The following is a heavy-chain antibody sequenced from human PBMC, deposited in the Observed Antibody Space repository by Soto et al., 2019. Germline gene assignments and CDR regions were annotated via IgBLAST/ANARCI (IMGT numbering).Heavy chain of an antibody. CDR2: ISSSAGTI. CDR3: ARATYFGSGTYYYYALDV. V-gene: IGHV3-11*01. J-gene: IGHJ6*02. Sequence: QVQLVESGGGLVKPGGSLRLSCAASGLTFSDHYMTWIRQAPGKGLEWISYISSSAGTIYYADSVKGRFTISRDNAKNSLYLQMTNLRADDTAVYYCARATYFGSGTYYYYALDVWGQGTTVTVSS. CDR1: GLTFSDHY. D-gene: IGHD3-10*01.